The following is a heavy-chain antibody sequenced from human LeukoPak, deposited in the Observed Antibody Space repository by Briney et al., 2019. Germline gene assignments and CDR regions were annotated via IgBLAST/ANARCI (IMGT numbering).Heavy chain of an antibody. CDR2: IYHSGST. V-gene: IGHV4-30-2*01. CDR3: ARGDFWSGYGSRAFDI. D-gene: IGHD3-3*01. J-gene: IGHJ3*02. Sequence: SETLSLTCTVSGGSISSGGYYWSWIRQPPGKGLEWIGYIYHSGSTYYNPSLKSRVTISVDRSKNQFSLKLSSVTAADTAVYYCARGDFWSGYGSRAFDIWGQGTMVTVSS. CDR1: GGSISSGGYY.